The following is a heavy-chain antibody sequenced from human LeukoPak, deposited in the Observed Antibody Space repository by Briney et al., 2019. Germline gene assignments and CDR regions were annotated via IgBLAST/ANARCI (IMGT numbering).Heavy chain of an antibody. V-gene: IGHV4-59*01. CDR2: IYYSGSI. J-gene: IGHJ4*02. D-gene: IGHD3-22*01. CDR3: ARENPSGYYNRPINY. CDR1: GASISSYY. Sequence: SETLSLTCTVSGASISSYYWSWIRQPPGKGLEWIGDIYYSGSIKYNPSLKSRVTMSVDTSKNQFSLKLSSVTAADTAIYYCARENPSGYYNRPINYWGQGTLVTVSS.